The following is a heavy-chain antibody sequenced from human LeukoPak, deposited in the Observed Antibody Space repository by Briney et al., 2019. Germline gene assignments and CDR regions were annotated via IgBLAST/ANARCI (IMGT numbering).Heavy chain of an antibody. Sequence: GGSLRLSCAASGFPFSTYSMSWVRQAPGEGLEWVSSISSSGTYISYADSVKGRFTISRDNAKKLLFLQMNSLRAEDTAVYYCARNSYDILTGAPDYWGQGTLVTVSS. CDR1: GFPFSTYS. D-gene: IGHD3-9*01. V-gene: IGHV3-21*01. J-gene: IGHJ4*02. CDR2: ISSSGTYI. CDR3: ARNSYDILTGAPDY.